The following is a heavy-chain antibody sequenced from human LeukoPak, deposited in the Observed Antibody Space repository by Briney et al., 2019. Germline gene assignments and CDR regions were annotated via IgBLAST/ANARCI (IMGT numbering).Heavy chain of an antibody. CDR2: IKSKTDGGTT. Sequence: PGGSLRLSCAASGFTFSNAWMSWVRQAPGKGLEWVGRIKSKTDGGTTDYAAPVKGRFTISRDDSKNTLYLQMNSLKTEDTAVYYCTTVDYYDSSGYYSYWGQGTLVTVSS. CDR1: GFTFSNAW. D-gene: IGHD3-22*01. J-gene: IGHJ4*02. V-gene: IGHV3-15*01. CDR3: TTVDYYDSSGYYSY.